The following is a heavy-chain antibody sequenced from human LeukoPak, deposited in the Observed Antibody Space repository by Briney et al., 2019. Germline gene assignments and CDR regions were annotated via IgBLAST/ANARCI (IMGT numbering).Heavy chain of an antibody. CDR2: IYTSGST. CDR3: AGYPRYYYGMDV. Sequence: PSETLSLTCAVYGGSFSSYYWSWIRQPAGKGLEWIGRIYTSGSTNYNPSLKSRVTMSVDTSKNQFSLKLSSVTAADTAVYYCAGYPRYYYGMDVWGQGTTVTVSS. CDR1: GGSFSSYY. J-gene: IGHJ6*02. V-gene: IGHV4-59*10.